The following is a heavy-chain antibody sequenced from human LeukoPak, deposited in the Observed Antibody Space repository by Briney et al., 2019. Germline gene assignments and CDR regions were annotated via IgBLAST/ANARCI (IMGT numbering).Heavy chain of an antibody. J-gene: IGHJ6*03. Sequence: PGGSLRLSCAASGFTFSSYWMSWVRQAPGKGLEWVANIKQDGSDKYYVDSVKGRFTISRDNAKNSLYLQMNSLRAEDTAVYYCARDSSSWYPQVYYYYYMDVWGKGTTVTISS. CDR2: IKQDGSDK. CDR1: GFTFSSYW. CDR3: ARDSSSWYPQVYYYYYMDV. D-gene: IGHD6-13*01. V-gene: IGHV3-7*01.